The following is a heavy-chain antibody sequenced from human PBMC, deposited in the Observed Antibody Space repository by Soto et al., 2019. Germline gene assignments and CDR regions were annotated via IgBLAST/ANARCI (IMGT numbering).Heavy chain of an antibody. D-gene: IGHD6-6*01. CDR2: INSDGSST. V-gene: IGHV3-74*01. CDR3: ARDRPDISNPTDHPIFDY. J-gene: IGHJ4*02. CDR1: GFIFSSHW. Sequence: PGGSLRLSCEASGFIFSSHWMHWVRQSAEKGLVWVSRINSDGSSTAYADSVKGRFTISRDNAKNTLYLQMNSLRVEDTAVYYCARDRPDISNPTDHPIFDYWGQGTPVTVSS.